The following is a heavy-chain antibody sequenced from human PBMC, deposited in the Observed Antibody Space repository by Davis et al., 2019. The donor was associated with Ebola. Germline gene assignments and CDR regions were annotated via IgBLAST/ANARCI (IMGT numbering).Heavy chain of an antibody. D-gene: IGHD2-2*01. CDR3: AGHGRRLVGYFDS. V-gene: IGHV1-69*13. CDR2: LIPIFGTP. J-gene: IGHJ4*02. CDR1: GGTLRTHG. Sequence: SVKVSCKAPGGTLRTHGISWVRQAPGQGLEWMGGLIPIFGTPNYAQKFQGRVTIIADESTSTAYVELSSLKSEDTAIYYCAGHGRRLVGYFDSWGQGTLVTVSS.